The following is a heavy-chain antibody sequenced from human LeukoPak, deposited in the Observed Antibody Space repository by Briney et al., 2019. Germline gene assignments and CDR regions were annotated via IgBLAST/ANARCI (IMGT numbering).Heavy chain of an antibody. V-gene: IGHV4-39*02. D-gene: IGHD2-15*01. CDR2: IYYSGST. CDR3: ARDRQNYCSGGSCSSFDP. J-gene: IGHJ5*02. CDR1: GGSISSSSYY. Sequence: SETLSLTCTVSGGSISSSSYYWGWIRQPPGKGLEWIGIIYYSGSTYSNPSLKSRVTISVDTSKNQFSLKLSSVTAADTAVYYCARDRQNYCSGGSCSSFDPWGQGTLVTVSS.